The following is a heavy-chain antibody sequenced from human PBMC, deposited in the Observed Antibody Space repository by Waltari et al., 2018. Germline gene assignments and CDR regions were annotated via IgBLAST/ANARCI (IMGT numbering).Heavy chain of an antibody. J-gene: IGHJ4*02. V-gene: IGHV3-9*03. CDR2: ISWNSGSI. CDR1: GFTFDDYA. Sequence: EVQLVESGGGLVQPGRSLRLSCAASGFTFDDYAMHWVRQAPGKGLEWVSGISWNSGSIGYADSVKGRFTISRDNAKNSLYLQMNSLRAEDMALYYCAKDIGSGWYEVTFDYWGQGTLVTVSS. D-gene: IGHD6-19*01. CDR3: AKDIGSGWYEVTFDY.